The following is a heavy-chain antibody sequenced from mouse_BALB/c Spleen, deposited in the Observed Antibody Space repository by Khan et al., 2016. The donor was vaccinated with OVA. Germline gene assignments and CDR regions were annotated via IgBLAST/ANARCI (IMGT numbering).Heavy chain of an antibody. CDR2: IRYDGDS. D-gene: IGHD3-1*01. J-gene: IGHJ3*01. Sequence: EVQLQESGPGLVKPSQSLSLTCSVTGYSITSGYFWNWIRQFPGNKLEWMGYIRYDGDSNYNPSLKNRISIPRDTSKNRFFLTLNFLFPEDTATYYCARGGSSGPAWFTYWGQGTLVTVSA. CDR3: ARGGSSGPAWFTY. CDR1: GYSITSGYF. V-gene: IGHV3-6*01.